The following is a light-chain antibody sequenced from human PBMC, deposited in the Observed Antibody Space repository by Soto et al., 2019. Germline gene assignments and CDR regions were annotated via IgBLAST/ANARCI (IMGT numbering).Light chain of an antibody. V-gene: IGKV1-39*01. CDR3: QPSYTTPLT. CDR2: DVF. Sequence: DIKMTQSPSSLSASVGDGVTITCRASRTINNYLNRYQHKPVQAPKVLLYDVFTLQSGVPSRFSGSGSATFFTPTISSPHPEDFATYYCQPSYTTPLTFGGGTKVDIK. J-gene: IGKJ4*01. CDR1: RTINNY.